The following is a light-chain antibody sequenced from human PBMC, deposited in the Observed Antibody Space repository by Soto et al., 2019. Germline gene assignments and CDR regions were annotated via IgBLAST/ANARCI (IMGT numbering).Light chain of an antibody. CDR3: KQRSNWPT. CDR2: DAS. CDR1: QSVSSY. J-gene: IGKJ1*01. V-gene: IGKV3-11*01. Sequence: ELVLTQSPATLSLSPGDSATLSCRASQSVSSYLAWYQQKPGQAPRLLIYDASNRATGIQARFSGSGSGTDFTLTISSLEPEDFAVYYCKQRSNWPTCGQGTKVDIK.